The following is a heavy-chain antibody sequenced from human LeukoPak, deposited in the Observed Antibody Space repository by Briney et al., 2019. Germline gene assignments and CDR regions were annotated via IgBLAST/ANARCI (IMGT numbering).Heavy chain of an antibody. V-gene: IGHV3-7*03. CDR1: GFTVRNYC. J-gene: IGHJ4*02. D-gene: IGHD3/OR15-3a*01. Sequence: GGSLRLSCAASGFTVRNYCMSWVRQAPGKGLEWVANIKLDGSEKNYVDSVKGRFTISRDNTKNSLYLQMNSLRAEDTAVFYCARDQYDTWSRRGNFDSWGQGTLVIVSS. CDR2: IKLDGSEK. CDR3: ARDQYDTWSRRGNFDS.